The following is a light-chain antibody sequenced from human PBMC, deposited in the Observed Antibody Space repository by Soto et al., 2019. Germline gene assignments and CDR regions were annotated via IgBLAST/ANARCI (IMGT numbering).Light chain of an antibody. J-gene: IGLJ3*02. CDR2: EVN. Sequence: QSALTQPPSASGSPGQSVTISCTGTSSDVGGYKYVSWYQQHPGKAPKLMLYEVNARPSGVPDRFSGSKSGNTASLTVSGLQAEDEADYYCSSYAGSNNWVFGGGTKLTVL. V-gene: IGLV2-8*01. CDR3: SSYAGSNNWV. CDR1: SSDVGGYKY.